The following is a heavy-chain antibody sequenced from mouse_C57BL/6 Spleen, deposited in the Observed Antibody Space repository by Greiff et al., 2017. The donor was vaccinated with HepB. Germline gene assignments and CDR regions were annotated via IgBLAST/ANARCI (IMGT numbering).Heavy chain of an antibody. CDR3: ARWTTVVATGAMDY. CDR2: IYPGSGST. D-gene: IGHD1-1*01. Sequence: QVQLQQPGAELVKPGASVKMSCKASGYTFTSYWITWVKQRPGQGLEWIGDIYPGSGSTNYNEKFKSKATLTVDTSSSTAYMQLSSLTSDDSAVYYCARWTTVVATGAMDYWGQGTSVTVSS. V-gene: IGHV1-55*01. CDR1: GYTFTSYW. J-gene: IGHJ4*01.